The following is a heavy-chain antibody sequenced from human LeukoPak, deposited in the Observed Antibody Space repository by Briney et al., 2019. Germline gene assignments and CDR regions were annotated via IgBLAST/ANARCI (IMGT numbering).Heavy chain of an antibody. D-gene: IGHD5/OR15-5a*01. Sequence: GGSLRLSCAASGFAVSTKYMTWVRQAPGKGLERVSLMYSDANTYYADSVKGRFTISRDNSRNTLYLQMNSLRAEDTAVYYCATSGGVYSRDAFDVWGQGAMVTVSS. CDR2: MYSDANT. CDR1: GFAVSTKY. CDR3: ATSGGVYSRDAFDV. J-gene: IGHJ3*01. V-gene: IGHV3-66*01.